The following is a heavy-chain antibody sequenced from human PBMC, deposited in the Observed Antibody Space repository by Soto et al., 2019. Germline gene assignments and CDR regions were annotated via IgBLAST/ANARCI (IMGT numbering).Heavy chain of an antibody. CDR3: ARPLTGIWGSYRYTFDY. V-gene: IGHV4-30-4*01. CDR2: IYYSGNT. D-gene: IGHD3-16*02. Sequence: PSETLSLTCTVSGGSISSGDFYWSWIRQPPGKGLEWIGYIYYSGNTYYNPSLKSRVAISVDTSKNQFSMRLSSVTAADTAGYYCARPLTGIWGSYRYTFDYWGQGTLVTVSS. CDR1: GGSISSGDFY. J-gene: IGHJ4*02.